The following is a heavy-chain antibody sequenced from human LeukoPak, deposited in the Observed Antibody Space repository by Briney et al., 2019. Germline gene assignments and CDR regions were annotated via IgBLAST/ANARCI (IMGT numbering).Heavy chain of an antibody. CDR2: IYPGDSDT. CDR1: GYSFTNYW. D-gene: IGHD1-26*01. CDR3: AKTLGKSYLHGHDAFDI. Sequence: GESLRISCKGSGYSFTNYWIGWVRQMPGKGLEWMGIIYPGDSDTKYSPSFQGQVTISADKSISTAYLQWSSLKASDTAMYYCAKTLGKSYLHGHDAFDIWGQGTMVTVSS. J-gene: IGHJ3*02. V-gene: IGHV5-51*01.